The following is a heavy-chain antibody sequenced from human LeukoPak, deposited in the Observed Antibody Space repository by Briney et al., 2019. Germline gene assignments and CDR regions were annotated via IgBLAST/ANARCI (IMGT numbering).Heavy chain of an antibody. CDR1: GGSISSYY. J-gene: IGHJ4*02. CDR3: AAESERWLLRS. CDR2: IYYRETP. V-gene: IGHV4-59*03. D-gene: IGHD6-19*01. Sequence: PSETPSLTCTVSGGSISSYYWGWVRQPPGKGLEWVGQIYYRETPNYNPSLRGRVTISIDTSKNQFSLKLNSVTAADTAIYYCAAESERWLLRSWGQGTLVTVSS.